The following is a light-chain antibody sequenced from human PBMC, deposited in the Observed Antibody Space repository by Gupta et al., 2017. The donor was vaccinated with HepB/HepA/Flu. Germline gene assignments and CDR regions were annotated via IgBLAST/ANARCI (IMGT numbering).Light chain of an antibody. CDR3: RQLHSYPIT. Sequence: DIQLTQSPSLLSASVGDRVTITCRASQDITNYLAWYQQQPGKAPRLLVWAASTLQSGVPSRFSGSGSGTEFTLTISSLQPEDFATYYCRQLHSYPITFGGGTKVEIK. CDR1: QDITNY. CDR2: AAS. J-gene: IGKJ4*01. V-gene: IGKV1-9*01.